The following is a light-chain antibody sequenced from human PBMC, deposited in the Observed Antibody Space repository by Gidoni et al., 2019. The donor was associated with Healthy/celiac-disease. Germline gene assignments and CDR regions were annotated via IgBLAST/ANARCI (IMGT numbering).Light chain of an antibody. CDR3: QQSYSTPRT. Sequence: DIQMTQSPSSLSASVGDRVTNTCRASQSISSYLNWYQQKPGKAPKLLIYAASSLQSGVPSRFSGSGSGTDITLTISSLQPEDFATYYCQQSYSTPRTFGQGTKVEIK. V-gene: IGKV1-39*01. CDR2: AAS. CDR1: QSISSY. J-gene: IGKJ1*01.